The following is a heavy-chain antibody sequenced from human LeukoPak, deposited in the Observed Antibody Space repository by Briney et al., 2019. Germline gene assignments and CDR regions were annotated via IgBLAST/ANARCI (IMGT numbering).Heavy chain of an antibody. J-gene: IGHJ4*02. V-gene: IGHV3-7*01. CDR1: GFTFSSYW. Sequence: GGSLRLSCAASGFTFSSYWMSWVRQAPGKGLEWVANIKQDGSEKYCVDSVKGRYTIYRDNAKNSLYLQMNSLRAEDTAVYYCARDVRGIRAYYDSWSGHYALHSYYFDYWGQGTLVTVSS. CDR2: IKQDGSEK. D-gene: IGHD3-3*01. CDR3: ARDVRGIRAYYDSWSGHYALHSYYFDY.